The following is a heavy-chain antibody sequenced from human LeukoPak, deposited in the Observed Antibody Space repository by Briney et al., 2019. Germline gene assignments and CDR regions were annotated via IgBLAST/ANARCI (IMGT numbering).Heavy chain of an antibody. V-gene: IGHV3-30*02. CDR1: GFSFSSYG. J-gene: IGHJ4*02. CDR2: IRSDGSNK. D-gene: IGHD1-26*01. CDR3: AKVPEEWELRGFFDY. Sequence: QSGGSLRLYCAGSGFSFSSYGMHWVRQAPGKGLEWMAFIRSDGSNKYYADSVKGRFTISRDNSKNTLYLQMNSLRAEDTAVYYCAKVPEEWELRGFFDYWGQGTLVTVSS.